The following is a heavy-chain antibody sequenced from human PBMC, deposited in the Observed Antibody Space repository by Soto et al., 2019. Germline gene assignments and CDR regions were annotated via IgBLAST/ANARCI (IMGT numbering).Heavy chain of an antibody. Sequence: QVQLVESGGGVVQPGRSLRLSCAASGFTFSSNGMHWVRQAPCKGLEWVAIIWYDGSNKYYADSVKGRFTISRDNSKNTLYLQMNSLRAEDTAVYYCARSQLQLRGASYYFDYWGQGTLVTVSS. J-gene: IGHJ4*02. CDR3: ARSQLQLRGASYYFDY. CDR1: GFTFSSNG. V-gene: IGHV3-33*01. CDR2: IWYDGSNK. D-gene: IGHD3-10*01.